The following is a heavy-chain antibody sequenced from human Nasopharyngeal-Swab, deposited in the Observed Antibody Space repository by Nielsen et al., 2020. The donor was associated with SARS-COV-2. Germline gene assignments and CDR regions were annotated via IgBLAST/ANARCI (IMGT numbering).Heavy chain of an antibody. V-gene: IGHV3-9*01. D-gene: IGHD1-7*01. Sequence: SLKISCAASGFTFDDYAIHWVRQAPGRGLEWVSGISWNSGSIGYADSVKGRFTISRDNAKNSLYLQMNSLRAEDTALYYCAKRDNWNYGGSDYWGQGTLVTVSS. CDR1: GFTFDDYA. J-gene: IGHJ4*02. CDR3: AKRDNWNYGGSDY. CDR2: ISWNSGSI.